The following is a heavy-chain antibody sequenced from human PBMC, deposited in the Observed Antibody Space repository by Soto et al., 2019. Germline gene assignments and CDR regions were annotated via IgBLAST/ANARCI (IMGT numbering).Heavy chain of an antibody. CDR1: GGSISSSSYY. V-gene: IGHV4-39*01. D-gene: IGHD2-15*01. J-gene: IGHJ4*02. CDR3: ARNGGYCSGGSCYSFYYFDY. Sequence: SETLSLTCTVSGGSISSSSYYWGWIRQPPGKWLEWIGSIYYSGSTYYNPSLKSRVTLSVDTSKNQFSLKLSSVTAADTAVYYCARNGGYCSGGSCYSFYYFDYWGQGTLVTVSS. CDR2: IYYSGST.